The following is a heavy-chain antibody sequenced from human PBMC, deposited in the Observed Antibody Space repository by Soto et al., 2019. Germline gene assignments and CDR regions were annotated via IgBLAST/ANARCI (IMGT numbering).Heavy chain of an antibody. Sequence: GGSLRLSCAASGFTFSNYWMNWVCQAPGKGLEWVGNIKEDGSKQGYVDSVRGRFTISRDNAKNSLYLQINSLRAEDTAVYYCARGTRNPGLDNWGQGTLVTVSS. V-gene: IGHV3-7*03. CDR3: ARGTRNPGLDN. CDR1: GFTFSNYW. D-gene: IGHD1-7*01. J-gene: IGHJ4*02. CDR2: IKEDGSKQ.